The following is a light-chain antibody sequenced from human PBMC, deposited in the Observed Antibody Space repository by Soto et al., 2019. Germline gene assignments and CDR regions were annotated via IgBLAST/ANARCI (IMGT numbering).Light chain of an antibody. Sequence: QSALTQPASVSGSPGESITISCTGTSSDVGSYNLVSWYQQHPGKVPKLVVYEGSKRPSGVSSRFSGSKSGNTASLTISGLHAEDEDDDYCCSYSGGSTPVVFGGGTKLTVL. CDR1: SSDVGSYNL. CDR3: CSYSGGSTPVV. V-gene: IGLV2-23*01. CDR2: EGS. J-gene: IGLJ2*01.